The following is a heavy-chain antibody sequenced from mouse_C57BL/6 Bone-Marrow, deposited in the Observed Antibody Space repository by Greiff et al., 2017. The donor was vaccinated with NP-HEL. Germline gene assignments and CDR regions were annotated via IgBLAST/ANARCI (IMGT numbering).Heavy chain of an antibody. D-gene: IGHD1-1*01. Sequence: EVQLMESGAELVKPGASVKLSCTASGFNFNDYYMHWVKQRTEQGLEWIGRIDPEDGDTKYAPKFQGKATITADKSSNTAYLQLSSLTSEDTAVYYCAFYGSRPWCFAVWGTGTTVTVSS. J-gene: IGHJ1*03. CDR3: AFYGSRPWCFAV. CDR1: GFNFNDYY. V-gene: IGHV14-2*01. CDR2: IDPEDGDT.